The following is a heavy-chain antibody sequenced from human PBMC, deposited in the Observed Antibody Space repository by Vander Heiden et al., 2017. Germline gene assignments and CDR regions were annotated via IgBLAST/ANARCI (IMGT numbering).Heavy chain of an antibody. D-gene: IGHD2-21*02. Sequence: GKGLEWIGSIYYSGSTYYNPSLKSRVTISVDTSKNQFSLKLTSVTAADTAVYYCARRGVVTAIRGYYFDYWGQGTLVTVSS. V-gene: IGHV4-39*01. CDR3: ARRGVVTAIRGYYFDY. J-gene: IGHJ4*02. CDR2: IYYSGST.